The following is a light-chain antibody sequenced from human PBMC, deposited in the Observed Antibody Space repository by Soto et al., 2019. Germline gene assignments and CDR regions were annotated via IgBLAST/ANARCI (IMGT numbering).Light chain of an antibody. CDR2: GAS. CDR1: QSITSNF. V-gene: IGKV3-20*01. Sequence: EIVLTQSPGTLSLSPGERATLSCRASQSITSNFLAWYQQKPGQAPRLLIYGASSRATGIPDRFSGSESERDFTLTINRLEPEDFAVYFCQQYGRSPLMYTFGQGTKVEIK. J-gene: IGKJ2*01. CDR3: QQYGRSPLMYT.